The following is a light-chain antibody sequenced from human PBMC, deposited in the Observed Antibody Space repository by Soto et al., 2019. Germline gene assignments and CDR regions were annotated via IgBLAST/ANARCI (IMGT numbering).Light chain of an antibody. V-gene: IGKV3-20*01. Sequence: EIVLTQYPGTLSLSPGERATLCCRSSQSVSSSYLAWYQQKPGQAPRLLIYGASSRATGIPDRFSGSGSGTDFTLTISRLEPEDFAVYYCQQYGSSPETFGQGTKVDI. CDR3: QQYGSSPET. J-gene: IGKJ1*01. CDR2: GAS. CDR1: QSVSSSY.